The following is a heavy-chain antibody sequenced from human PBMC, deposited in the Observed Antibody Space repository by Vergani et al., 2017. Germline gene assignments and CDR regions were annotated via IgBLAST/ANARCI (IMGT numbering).Heavy chain of an antibody. V-gene: IGHV3-23*04. CDR1: GGTFSSYA. Sequence: VQLVQSGAEVKKPGSSVKVSCKACGGTFSSYAMHWVRQAPGKGLEWVSALTGGGGSTYYADSFKGRFIISRDNSRDTLYLQMNSLRPEDTATYYCVKDAGSYENFFDSWGQGTLVTVSS. J-gene: IGHJ4*02. D-gene: IGHD1-26*01. CDR2: LTGGGGST. CDR3: VKDAGSYENFFDS.